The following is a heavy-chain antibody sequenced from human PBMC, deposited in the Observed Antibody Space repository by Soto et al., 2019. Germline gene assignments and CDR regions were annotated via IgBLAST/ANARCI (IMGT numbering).Heavy chain of an antibody. CDR1: GNTVPNYA. V-gene: IGHV1-3*01. J-gene: IGHJ4*02. D-gene: IGHD4-17*01. Sequence: ASVKVSCKASGNTVPNYAIHWVRQAPGQRLEWMGWINGGNGNTYYSEHFQGRVTFTRDTSAGTVYMQLSSLTSEDTAVYYCARDTGYGGNSLPFSSDGLAVDYWGQGTLVTVSS. CDR3: ARDTGYGGNSLPFSSDGLAVDY. CDR2: INGGNGNT.